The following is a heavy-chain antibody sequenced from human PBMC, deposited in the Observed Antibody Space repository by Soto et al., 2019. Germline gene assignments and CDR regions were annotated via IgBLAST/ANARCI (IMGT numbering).Heavy chain of an antibody. J-gene: IGHJ6*02. CDR1: GFTFDDYT. Sequence: GGSLRLSCAASGFTFDDYTMHWVRQAPGKGLEWVSLISWDGGSTYYADSVKGRFTISRDNSKNSLYLQMNSLRTEDTALYYCAKGNYGTYYYYYYGMDVWGQGSTVTVSS. CDR3: AKGNYGTYYYYYYGMDV. CDR2: ISWDGGST. D-gene: IGHD4-17*01. V-gene: IGHV3-43*01.